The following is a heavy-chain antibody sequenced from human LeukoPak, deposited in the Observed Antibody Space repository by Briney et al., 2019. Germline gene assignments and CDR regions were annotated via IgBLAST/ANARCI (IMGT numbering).Heavy chain of an antibody. Sequence: PGGSLRLSCAASGFTFSSYSMNWVRQAPGKGLEWVSSISSSSSYIYYADSVKGRFTISRDNAKNSLYLQMNSLRAEDTAVYYCARVYYDSSGYYWSYYYYYMDVWGKGTTVTISS. CDR2: ISSSSSYI. D-gene: IGHD3-22*01. V-gene: IGHV3-21*04. CDR1: GFTFSSYS. J-gene: IGHJ6*03. CDR3: ARVYYDSSGYYWSYYYYYMDV.